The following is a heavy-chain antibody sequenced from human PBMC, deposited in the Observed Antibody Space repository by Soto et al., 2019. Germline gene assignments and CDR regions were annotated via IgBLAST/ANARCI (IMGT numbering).Heavy chain of an antibody. Sequence: QVQLVQSGAEVRQPASSVKVSCKTSGGTFSSYAISWVRQAPGQGLEWMGGIVPIVDTSTYAQKFQGRVTITADESTSKVYMERSSLRSDDTAVYYCVRVVAIPGDPDNWGRGTLVTVSS. CDR2: IVPIVDTS. D-gene: IGHD2-15*01. CDR1: GGTFSSYA. V-gene: IGHV1-69*12. CDR3: VRVVAIPGDPDN. J-gene: IGHJ4*02.